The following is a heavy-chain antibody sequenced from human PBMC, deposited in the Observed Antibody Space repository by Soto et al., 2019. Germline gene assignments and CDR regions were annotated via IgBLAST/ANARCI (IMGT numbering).Heavy chain of an antibody. CDR3: ARCGRITIFGVVDY. CDR2: ISYDGSNK. Sequence: QVQLVESGGGVVQPGRSLRLSCAASGFTFSSYAMHWVRQAPGKGLEWVAVISYDGSNKYYADSVKGRFTISRDNSKNTLYLQMNSLRAEDTAVYYCARCGRITIFGVVDYWGQGTLVTVSS. CDR1: GFTFSSYA. D-gene: IGHD3-3*01. V-gene: IGHV3-30-3*01. J-gene: IGHJ4*02.